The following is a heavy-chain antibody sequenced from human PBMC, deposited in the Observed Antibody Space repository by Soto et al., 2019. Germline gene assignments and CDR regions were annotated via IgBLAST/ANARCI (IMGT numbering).Heavy chain of an antibody. CDR2: IYWDDDK. D-gene: IGHD6-19*01. CDR3: AHIVVAGLGYYFDY. J-gene: IGHJ4*02. CDR1: GFSLSSTRMA. Sequence: QITLKESGPTLVKPTQTLTLTCTFSGFSLSSTRMAVGWIRQPPGKALEWLALIYWDDDKRYSPFLKSRLTITKDTSTNQVVLTLSTLDPVDTARYYCAHIVVAGLGYYFDYWGQGTLVTVSS. V-gene: IGHV2-5*02.